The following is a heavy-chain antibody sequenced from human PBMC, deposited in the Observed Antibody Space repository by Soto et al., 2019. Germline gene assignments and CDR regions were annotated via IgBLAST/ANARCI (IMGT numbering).Heavy chain of an antibody. CDR2: IPYSGST. J-gene: IGHJ4*01. Sequence: QVQLQESGPGLVQPSQTLSLTCTVSGGSISSGGYYWSWIRQHPGTGLEWIGHIPYSGSTYYNTSRKSLVTHAVDTSGNQFSLIVNSVTGADTAVYYCAGGVLHWGQGTLVTVSS. V-gene: IGHV4-31*01. CDR3: AGGVLH. CDR1: GGSISSGGYY.